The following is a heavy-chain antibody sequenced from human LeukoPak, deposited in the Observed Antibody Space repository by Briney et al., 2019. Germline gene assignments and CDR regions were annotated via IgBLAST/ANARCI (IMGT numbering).Heavy chain of an antibody. V-gene: IGHV1-18*01. CDR1: GYTFISYG. CDR3: ARVCYDILTGYYNVLYY. Sequence: ASVKGSCKASGYTFISYGISWVRQAPGQGLEWMGWISANNGNTNYAQKLQGRVTMTTDTSTSTAYMELRSLRSDDTAVYYCARVCYDILTGYYNVLYYWGQGTLVTVSS. D-gene: IGHD3-9*01. CDR2: ISANNGNT. J-gene: IGHJ4*02.